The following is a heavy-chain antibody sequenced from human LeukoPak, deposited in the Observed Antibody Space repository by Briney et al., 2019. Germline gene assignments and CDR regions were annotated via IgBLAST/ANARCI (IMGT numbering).Heavy chain of an antibody. CDR1: GGSISSSNR. J-gene: IGHJ4*02. Sequence: SGTLSLTCAVSGGSISSSNRWSWVRQPPGKGLEWIGEIYHSGSTNYNPSLKSRVTISVDKSKNQFSLKLSSVTAADTAVYYCARGSQSLGYCSGGSCRAKIFDYWGQGTLVTVSS. D-gene: IGHD2-15*01. CDR3: ARGSQSLGYCSGGSCRAKIFDY. CDR2: IYHSGST. V-gene: IGHV4-4*02.